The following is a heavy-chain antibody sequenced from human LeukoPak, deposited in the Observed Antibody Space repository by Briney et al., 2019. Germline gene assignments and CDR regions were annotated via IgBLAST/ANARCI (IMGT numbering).Heavy chain of an antibody. Sequence: SETLSLTCAVYGGSFSGYYWSWIRQPPGKGLEWIGEINHSGSTNYNPSLKSRVTISVDTSKNQFSLKLSSVTAADTTVYYRARAPTMVRGVRPPYYYYGMDVWGKGTTVTVSS. V-gene: IGHV4-34*01. D-gene: IGHD3-10*01. CDR3: ARAPTMVRGVRPPYYYYGMDV. CDR1: GGSFSGYY. CDR2: INHSGST. J-gene: IGHJ6*04.